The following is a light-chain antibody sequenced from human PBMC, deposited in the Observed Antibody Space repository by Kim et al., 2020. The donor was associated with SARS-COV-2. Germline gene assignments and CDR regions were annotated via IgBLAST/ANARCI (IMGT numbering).Light chain of an antibody. V-gene: IGKV3-15*01. J-gene: IGKJ2*01. CDR1: QSVSSN. CDR2: GTS. Sequence: EIVMTQSPATLSVSPGERATLSCRASQSVSSNLAWYQQKPGQAPRLLIYGTSTRATGIPVRFSGSGSGTEFTLTISSLQAEDVAVYYCQQYYSVPYNFGQGTKLEI. CDR3: QQYYSVPYN.